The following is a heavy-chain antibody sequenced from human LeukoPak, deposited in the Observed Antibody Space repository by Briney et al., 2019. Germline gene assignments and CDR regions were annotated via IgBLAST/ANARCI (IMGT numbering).Heavy chain of an antibody. D-gene: IGHD2-2*01. Sequence: GGSLRLSCAASGFTFSSSAMSWVRQAPGKGLEWVSAISNNGGYTYYADSVKGRSTISRDNSKNTLYLQMNSLRTEDTAVYYCAKDLQGHYALDYWGQGTLVTVSS. V-gene: IGHV3-23*01. CDR1: GFTFSSSA. J-gene: IGHJ4*02. CDR2: ISNNGGYT. CDR3: AKDLQGHYALDY.